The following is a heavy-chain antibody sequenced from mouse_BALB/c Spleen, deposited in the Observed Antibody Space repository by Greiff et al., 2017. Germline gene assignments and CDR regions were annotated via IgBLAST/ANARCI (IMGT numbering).Heavy chain of an antibody. CDR2: IYPGNSDT. CDR3: TPMITSWFAY. Sequence: VQLQQSGTVLARPGASVKMSCKASGYSFTSYWMHWVKQRPGQGLEWIGAIYPGNSDTSYNQKFKGKAKLTAVTSASTAYMELSSLTNEDSAVYYCTPMITSWFAYWGQGTLVTVSA. D-gene: IGHD2-4*01. CDR1: GYSFTSYW. J-gene: IGHJ3*01. V-gene: IGHV1-5*01.